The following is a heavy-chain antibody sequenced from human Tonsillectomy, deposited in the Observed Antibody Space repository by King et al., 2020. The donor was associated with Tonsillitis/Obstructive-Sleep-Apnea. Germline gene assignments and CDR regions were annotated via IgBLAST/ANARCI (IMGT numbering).Heavy chain of an antibody. J-gene: IGHJ4*02. V-gene: IGHV3-49*04. CDR1: GFTFGDYA. CDR2: IGSKAYGGTT. D-gene: IGHD6-6*01. CDR3: AGDLLTARNS. Sequence: DVQLVESGGGLVQPGRSLKLSCRASGFTFGDYAMSWVRQAPGKGLEWVGFIGSKAYGGTTEYAASVKGRFTISRDDSKAIAYLQMNSLKTEDTAVYYCAGDLLTARNSWGQGTLVTVSS.